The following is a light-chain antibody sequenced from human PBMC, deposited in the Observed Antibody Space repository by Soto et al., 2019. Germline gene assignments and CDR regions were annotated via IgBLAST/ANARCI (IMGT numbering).Light chain of an antibody. CDR3: SSYTSTTPVI. Sequence: QSVLTQPASVSGSPGQSITISCTGTSSDVGGYDYVSWYQQLPGKAPRLMIYEVTNRPSGVSNRFSGSKSDNTASLTISGLQAEDEPDYYCSSYTSTTPVIFGGGTKLTVL. V-gene: IGLV2-14*03. CDR1: SSDVGGYDY. J-gene: IGLJ2*01. CDR2: EVT.